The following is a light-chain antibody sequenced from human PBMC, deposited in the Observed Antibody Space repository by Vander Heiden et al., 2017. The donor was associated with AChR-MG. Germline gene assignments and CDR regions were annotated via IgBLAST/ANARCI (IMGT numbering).Light chain of an antibody. J-gene: IGKJ1*01. V-gene: IGKV1-5*03. CDR1: QSISSW. Sequence: DIQMTQSPSTLSASVGDRVTITCRASQSISSWLAWDQQNPGKAPKLLIYKASSLESGVPSRFSGSGSGTEFTLTISSLQPDDFATYYCQQDNSYSWTFGQGTKVEIK. CDR2: KAS. CDR3: QQDNSYSWT.